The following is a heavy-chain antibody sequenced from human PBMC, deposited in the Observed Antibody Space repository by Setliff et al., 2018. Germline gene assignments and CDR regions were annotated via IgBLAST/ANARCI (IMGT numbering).Heavy chain of an antibody. Sequence: GSLRLSCAASGFTFSNAWMSWIRQPPGKGLEWIGEINHSGSTNYNPSLKTRVTISVDTSKNQSSLKLSSVTAADTALYYCTVYNTGSSKDHYWGQGTPVTVSS. CDR1: GFTFSNAW. CDR2: INHSGST. CDR3: TVYNTGSSKDHY. V-gene: IGHV4-34*08. D-gene: IGHD2-8*02. J-gene: IGHJ4*02.